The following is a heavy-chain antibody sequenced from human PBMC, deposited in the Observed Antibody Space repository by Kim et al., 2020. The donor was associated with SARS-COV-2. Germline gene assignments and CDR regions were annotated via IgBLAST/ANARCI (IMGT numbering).Heavy chain of an antibody. J-gene: IGHJ3*02. V-gene: IGHV4-61*01. D-gene: IGHD6-13*01. CDR3: ARDLGAAAGNGENAFDI. CDR1: GGSVRSDSYY. CDR2: IYYSGTT. Sequence: SETLSLTCTVSGGSVRSDSYYWSWIRQPPGKGLEWIGYIYYSGTTNYNPSLKSRVTISVDTSTNQFSLKLSSVTAADTAVYYCARDLGAAAGNGENAFDIWGQGTMVTVSS.